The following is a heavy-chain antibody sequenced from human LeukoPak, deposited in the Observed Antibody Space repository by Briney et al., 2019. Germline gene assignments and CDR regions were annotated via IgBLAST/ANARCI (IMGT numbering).Heavy chain of an antibody. CDR2: IYYSGST. Sequence: SETLSLTCTVSGGSISSSSYYWGWIRQPPGKGLEWIGSIYYSGSTYYNPSLKSRVTISVDTSKNQFSLKLSSVTAADTAVYYCARRLTIFGVVTHDAFDIWGQGTMVTVSS. J-gene: IGHJ3*02. V-gene: IGHV4-39*01. CDR3: ARRLTIFGVVTHDAFDI. D-gene: IGHD3-3*01. CDR1: GGSISSSSYY.